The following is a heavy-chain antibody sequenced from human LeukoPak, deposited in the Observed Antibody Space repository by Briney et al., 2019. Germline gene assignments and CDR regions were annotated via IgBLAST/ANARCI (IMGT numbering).Heavy chain of an antibody. D-gene: IGHD4-17*01. CDR2: INWNGGST. V-gene: IGHV3-20*04. J-gene: IGHJ4*02. CDR3: AKVHTVTTPGVDY. CDR1: GFTCDDYG. Sequence: GGSLRLSCAASGFTCDDYGMSWVRQAPGKGLEWVSGINWNGGSTGYADSVKGRFTISRDNAKNSLYLQMNSLRAEDTAVYYCAKVHTVTTPGVDYWGQGTLVTVSS.